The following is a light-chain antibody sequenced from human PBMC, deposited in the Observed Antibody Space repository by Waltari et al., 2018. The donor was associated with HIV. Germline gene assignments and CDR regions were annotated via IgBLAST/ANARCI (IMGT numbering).Light chain of an antibody. V-gene: IGKV3-15*01. CDR3: QQYKDWLALT. CDR1: QNISNN. CDR2: GAS. Sequence: EIVMTQSPATLSVSLGERATLSCRASQNISNNLAWYQQKPGQAPRLLLYGASTRATGIPARFSGRGSETEFTLTISSLQSEDFAVYYCQQYKDWLALTFGGGTKVEIK. J-gene: IGKJ4*01.